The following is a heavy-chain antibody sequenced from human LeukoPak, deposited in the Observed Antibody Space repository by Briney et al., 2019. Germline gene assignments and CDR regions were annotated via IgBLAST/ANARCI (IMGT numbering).Heavy chain of an antibody. V-gene: IGHV3-23*01. J-gene: IGHJ3*02. D-gene: IGHD1-1*01. CDR2: MSGSGVNT. CDR3: ARGVPAFDI. Sequence: PGGSLRLSCAASGFTFRSYGVSWVRQAPGKGLEWVSGMSGSGVNTDYADSVKGRFTISRDNSKNTLYLQMNSLRAEDTAVYYCARGVPAFDIWGQGTMVTVSS. CDR1: GFTFRSYG.